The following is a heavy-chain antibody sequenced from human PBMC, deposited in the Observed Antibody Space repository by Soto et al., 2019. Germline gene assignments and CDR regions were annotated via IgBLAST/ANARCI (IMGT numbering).Heavy chain of an antibody. J-gene: IGHJ4*02. CDR3: ERSRGGEDY. V-gene: IGHV4-4*02. D-gene: IGHD3-16*01. Sequence: QVQLQESGPGLVKPSGTLSLTCAVSGGSIISSHWWSWVRQPPGKGLEWIGEIYHSGSTNYNPSFKMRVTISVDKSKNQFSRTLSSVPAADTAVYSCERSRGGEDYWGQGTLVTVSS. CDR1: GGSIISSHW. CDR2: IYHSGST.